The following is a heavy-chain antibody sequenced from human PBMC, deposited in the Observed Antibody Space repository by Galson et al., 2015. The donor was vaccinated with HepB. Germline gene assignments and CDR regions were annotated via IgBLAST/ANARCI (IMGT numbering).Heavy chain of an antibody. V-gene: IGHV3-53*01. CDR2: IYTGGST. Sequence: SLRLSCAASGFTVSSNYMSWVRQAPGKGLEWVSVIYTGGSTYYADSVKGRFTISKDISKNTLYLQMDSLRAEDTAVYCARNYYDTSAVHGWGQGTLVTVSS. J-gene: IGHJ4*02. D-gene: IGHD3-22*01. CDR3: ARNYYDTSAVHG. CDR1: GFTVSSNY.